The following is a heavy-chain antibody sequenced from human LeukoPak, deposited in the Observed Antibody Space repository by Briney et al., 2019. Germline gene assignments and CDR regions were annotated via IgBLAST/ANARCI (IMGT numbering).Heavy chain of an antibody. CDR1: GGSISSYY. Sequence: SETLSLTCTVSGGSISSYYWSWIRQPPGKGLEWIGYIYYSGSTNYNPSLKSRVPISVDTSKNQFSLKLSSVTAADTAVYYCAGGEYDSSGYYTLLDYWGQGTLVTVSS. V-gene: IGHV4-59*01. CDR3: AGGEYDSSGYYTLLDY. D-gene: IGHD3-22*01. CDR2: IYYSGST. J-gene: IGHJ4*02.